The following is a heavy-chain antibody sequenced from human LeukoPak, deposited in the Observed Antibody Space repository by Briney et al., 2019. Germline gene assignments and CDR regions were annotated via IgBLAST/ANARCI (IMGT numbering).Heavy chain of an antibody. D-gene: IGHD4-17*01. J-gene: IGHJ4*02. CDR1: GGSISSGDYY. CDR3: ARATMTTVVTPFDY. Sequence: SQTLSLTCTVSGGSISSGDYYWSWIRQPPGKGLEWIGYNYYSGSTYYNPSLKSRVTISVDTSKNQFSLKLSSVTAADTAVYYCARATMTTVVTPFDYWGQGTLVTVSS. V-gene: IGHV4-30-4*01. CDR2: NYYSGST.